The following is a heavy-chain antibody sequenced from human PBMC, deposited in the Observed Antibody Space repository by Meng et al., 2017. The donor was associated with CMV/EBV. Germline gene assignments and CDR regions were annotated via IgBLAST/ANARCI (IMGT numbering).Heavy chain of an antibody. J-gene: IGHJ3*02. CDR2: ISSSGSTI. D-gene: IGHD3-3*01. Sequence: GESLKIPCAASGFTFRSYEMNWVRQAPGKGLEWVSYISSSGSTIYYADSVKGRFTISRDNAKNSLYLQMNSLRAEDTAVYYCARGQAPDFNYDFWRGAFDIWGQETMVTVSS. CDR3: ARGQAPDFNYDFWRGAFDI. CDR1: GFTFRSYE. V-gene: IGHV3-48*03.